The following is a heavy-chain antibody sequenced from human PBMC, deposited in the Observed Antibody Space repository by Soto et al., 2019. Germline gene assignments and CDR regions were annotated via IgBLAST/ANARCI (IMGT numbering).Heavy chain of an antibody. CDR2: ISAYNGNT. CDR3: AIVSSTAMVPRSYFGF. D-gene: IGHD5-18*01. Sequence: ASVKVSCKASGYTFTSYGISWVRQAPGQGLEGMGWISAYNGNTNYAQKLQGRVTMTTDTSTSTAYMELRSLRSDDTAVYYCAIVSSTAMVPRSYFGFCAQGTPVPVSS. CDR1: GYTFTSYG. V-gene: IGHV1-18*01. J-gene: IGHJ4*02.